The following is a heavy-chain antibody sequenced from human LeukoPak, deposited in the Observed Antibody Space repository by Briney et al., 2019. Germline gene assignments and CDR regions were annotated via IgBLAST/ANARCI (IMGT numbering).Heavy chain of an antibody. D-gene: IGHD4-23*01. CDR2: IYTSGST. CDR1: GETITGYY. CDR3: AREGGNHFYFDY. Sequence: SETLSLTCTVSGETITGYYWSWIRQPAGKGLEWIGRIYTSGSTNYNPSLKSRVTMSVDTSKNQFSLKLSSVTAADTAVYYCAREGGNHFYFDYWGQGTLVTVSS. V-gene: IGHV4-4*07. J-gene: IGHJ4*02.